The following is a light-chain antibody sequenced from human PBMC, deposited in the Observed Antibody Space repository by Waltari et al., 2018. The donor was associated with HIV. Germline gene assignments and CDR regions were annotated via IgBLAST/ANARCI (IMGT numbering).Light chain of an antibody. CDR3: SSYTSSSSLDVV. CDR2: EVS. CDR1: SSDVGGYNY. Sequence: QSALAQPASVSGSPGQSITISCTGTSSDVGGYNYVSWYQQHPDKVPRLMIYEVSHRPSGISSRFFGSKSGYTASLTISALQPDDEAYYYCSSYTSSSSLDVVFGGGTKLTVL. J-gene: IGLJ2*01. V-gene: IGLV2-14*03.